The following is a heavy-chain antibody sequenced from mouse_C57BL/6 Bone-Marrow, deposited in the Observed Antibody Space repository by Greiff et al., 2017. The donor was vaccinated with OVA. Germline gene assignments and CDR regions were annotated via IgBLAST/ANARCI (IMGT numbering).Heavy chain of an antibody. D-gene: IGHD2-10*02. CDR2: IHPSDSDT. CDR3: AKYGNPYAMDY. Sequence: QVQLKQPGAELVKPGASVKVSCKASGYTFTSYWMHWVKQRPGQGLEWIGRIHPSDSDTNYNQKFKGKATLTVDKSSSTAYMQLSSLTSEDSAVYYCAKYGNPYAMDYWGQGTSVTVSS. CDR1: GYTFTSYW. J-gene: IGHJ4*01. V-gene: IGHV1-74*01.